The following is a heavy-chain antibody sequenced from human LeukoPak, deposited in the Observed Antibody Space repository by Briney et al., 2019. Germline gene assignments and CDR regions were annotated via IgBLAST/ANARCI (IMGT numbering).Heavy chain of an antibody. CDR1: GYTFTDYW. D-gene: IGHD3-10*01. Sequence: GESLKISCKGSGYTFTDYWIAWVRQMPGKGLEWMGIIYPSDSDTRYSPSFQGQVTFSADKSINTAYLQWSSLRASDTAIYYCARQCCRGASPGFDPWGQGTLVTVS. CDR3: ARQCCRGASPGFDP. V-gene: IGHV5-51*01. J-gene: IGHJ5*02. CDR2: IYPSDSDT.